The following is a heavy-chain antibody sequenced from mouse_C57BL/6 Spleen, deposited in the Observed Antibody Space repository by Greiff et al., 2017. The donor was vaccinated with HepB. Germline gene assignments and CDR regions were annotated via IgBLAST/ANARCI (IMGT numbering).Heavy chain of an antibody. Sequence: VQLQQSGPELVKPGASVKISCKASGYTFTDYYMNWVKQSHGKSLEWIGDINPNNGGTSYNQKFKGKATLTVDKSSSTAYMELRSLTSEDSAVYYCARWYDGYYDYAMDYWGQGTSVTVSS. CDR3: ARWYDGYYDYAMDY. V-gene: IGHV1-26*01. CDR2: INPNNGGT. CDR1: GYTFTDYY. J-gene: IGHJ4*01. D-gene: IGHD2-3*01.